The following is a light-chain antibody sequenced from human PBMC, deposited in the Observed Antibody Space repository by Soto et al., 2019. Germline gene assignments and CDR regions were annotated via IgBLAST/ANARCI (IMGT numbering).Light chain of an antibody. Sequence: IALTQSPGTLCLSPGERATLSCRPSQGVMNNYLTWYQQKPGQAPRLLIYGASNRATGIPDRFSGSGSVKDFTLNISRLEPEDFAVYSCQQYGSSGTVGQVTKVDIK. J-gene: IGKJ1*01. CDR3: QQYGSSGT. V-gene: IGKV3-20*01. CDR2: GAS. CDR1: QGVMNNY.